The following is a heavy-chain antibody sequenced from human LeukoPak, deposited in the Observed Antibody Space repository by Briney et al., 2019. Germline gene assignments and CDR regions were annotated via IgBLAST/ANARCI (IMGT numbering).Heavy chain of an antibody. J-gene: IGHJ3*02. Sequence: GGSLRLSCAASGFSVSNNYMSWVRQVPGKGLEWVSAIYSGGGTYYRDSVKGRFTISRDNSKNTLYLQMNSLRAEDTAVYYCARDKYGLEGSHAFDIWGQGTMVTVSS. CDR3: ARDKYGLEGSHAFDI. D-gene: IGHD1-1*01. CDR2: IYSGGGT. V-gene: IGHV3-53*01. CDR1: GFSVSNNY.